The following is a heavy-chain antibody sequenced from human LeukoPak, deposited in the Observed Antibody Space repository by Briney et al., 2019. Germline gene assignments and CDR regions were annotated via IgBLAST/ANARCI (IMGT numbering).Heavy chain of an antibody. J-gene: IGHJ1*01. CDR1: GYTFTSYG. D-gene: IGHD6-19*01. CDR2: ISAYNGNT. V-gene: IGHV1-18*01. CDR3: ARLQQWLDGAEYFQH. Sequence: AVKVSCKASGYTFTSYGIRWVRQAPGQGLEWMGWISAYNGNTIYAQKLQGRVTMTTDTSTSTAYMELRSLRSDDTAVYYCARLQQWLDGAEYFQHWGQGTLVTVSS.